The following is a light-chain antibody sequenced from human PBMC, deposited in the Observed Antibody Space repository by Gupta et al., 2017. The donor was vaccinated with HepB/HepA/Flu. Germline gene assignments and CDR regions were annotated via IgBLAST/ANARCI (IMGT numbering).Light chain of an antibody. CDR3: AAWEDSLSGPGV. V-gene: IGLV1-47*01. J-gene: IGLJ3*02. CDR2: RNN. CDR1: SSNIGSNY. Sequence: QSVLTQPPSASGTPGQRVTISCSGSSSNIGSNYVYWYQQLPGTAPKLLIYRNNQRPSGVPDRFSGSKSGTSASLAISGLRAEEEADYYCAAWEDSLSGPGVFGGGTKLTVL.